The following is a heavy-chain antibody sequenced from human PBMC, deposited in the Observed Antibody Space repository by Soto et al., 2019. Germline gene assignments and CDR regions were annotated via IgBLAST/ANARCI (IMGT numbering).Heavy chain of an antibody. Sequence: GGSLRLSCAASGFTFSSYSMNWVRQAPGKGLEWVSYISSSSSTIYYADSVKGRFTISRDNAKNSLYLQMNSLRAEDTAVYYCARDILTGYYPRDYMDVWGKGTTVTVSS. D-gene: IGHD3-9*01. CDR1: GFTFSSYS. CDR2: ISSSSSTI. J-gene: IGHJ6*03. V-gene: IGHV3-48*01. CDR3: ARDILTGYYPRDYMDV.